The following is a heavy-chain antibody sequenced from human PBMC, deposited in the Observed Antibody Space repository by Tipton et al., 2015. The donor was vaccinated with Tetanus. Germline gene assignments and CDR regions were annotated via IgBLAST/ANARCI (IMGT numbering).Heavy chain of an antibody. CDR3: ARDQARGARGLNYFDY. Sequence: TLSLTCTVSGGSISSGGHYWSWIRQHPGKGLEWIGDIYYSGSTYYNPSLKCRVTISVDTSKNQFSLKLNSVTAADTAVYYCARDQARGARGLNYFDYWGQGPLVTVSS. J-gene: IGHJ4*02. D-gene: IGHD6-6*01. V-gene: IGHV4-31*03. CDR2: IYYSGST. CDR1: GGSISSGGHY.